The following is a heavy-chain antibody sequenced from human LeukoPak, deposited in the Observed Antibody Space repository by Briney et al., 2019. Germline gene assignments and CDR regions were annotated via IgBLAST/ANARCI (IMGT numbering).Heavy chain of an antibody. J-gene: IGHJ4*02. CDR2: INHSGST. CDR1: GGSFSGYY. V-gene: IGHV4-34*01. CDR3: ARGRDPY. Sequence: PSETLSLTCAVHGGSFSGYYWSWIRQPPGKGLEWIGEINHSGSTNYNPFLKSRVTISVDTSKSQFSLKLNSVTAADTAMYYCARGRDPYWGQGTLVTVSS. D-gene: IGHD5-24*01.